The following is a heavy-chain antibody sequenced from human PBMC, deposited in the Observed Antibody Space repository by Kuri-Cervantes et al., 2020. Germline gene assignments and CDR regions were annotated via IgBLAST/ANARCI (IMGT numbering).Heavy chain of an antibody. Sequence: GSLRLSCTVSGGSISSYYWSWIRQPPGEGLEWIGSIYYSGSTHYNPSLKSRVTISVDTSKNQFSLKLSSVTAADTAVYYCARSQLAYGDYGVDAFDIWGQGTMVTVSS. CDR1: GGSISSYY. CDR3: ARSQLAYGDYGVDAFDI. J-gene: IGHJ3*02. CDR2: IYYSGST. V-gene: IGHV4-39*01. D-gene: IGHD4-17*01.